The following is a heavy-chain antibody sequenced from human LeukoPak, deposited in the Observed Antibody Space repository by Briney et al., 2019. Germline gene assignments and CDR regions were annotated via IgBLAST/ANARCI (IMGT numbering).Heavy chain of an antibody. CDR2: ISPYNGNT. D-gene: IGHD3-9*01. CDR3: ARDLRYFDSATNFDY. J-gene: IGHJ4*02. Sequence: GESLKISCKGSGYSFTSYGISWVRQAPGQGLEWMGWISPYNGNTNYVEKLQGRVTMTTDTTTSTAYMELRSLRSDDTAVYYCARDLRYFDSATNFDYWGQGTLVTVSS. V-gene: IGHV1-18*01. CDR1: GYSFTSYG.